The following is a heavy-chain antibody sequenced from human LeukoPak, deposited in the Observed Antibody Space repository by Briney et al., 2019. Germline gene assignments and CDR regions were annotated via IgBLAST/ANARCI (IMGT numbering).Heavy chain of an antibody. V-gene: IGHV4-59*08. CDR3: ARAYLNSYFDY. CDR1: GGSISSYY. CDR2: IYYSGST. Sequence: SSETLSLTCTVSGGSISSYYWSWIRQPPGKGLEWIGYIYYSGSTNYNPSLKSRVTISVDTSKNQFSLKLSSVTAADTAVYYCARAYLNSYFDYWGQGTLVTVSS. J-gene: IGHJ4*02. D-gene: IGHD2-2*01.